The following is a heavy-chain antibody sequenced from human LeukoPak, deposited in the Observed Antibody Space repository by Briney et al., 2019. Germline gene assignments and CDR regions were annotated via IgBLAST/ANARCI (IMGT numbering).Heavy chain of an antibody. CDR1: EYSVTSYY. J-gene: IGHJ4*02. CDR2: INPNGGNP. D-gene: IGHD4-17*01. Sequence: ASVKVSCKPSEYSVTSYYIHWWREAPGHGRKWMEVINPNGGNPPYAQNFQGRVTMTREPSTSTVYMELSSLRSDDTAVGYCARHHYDGGGYWGQGALVTVSS. V-gene: IGHV1-46*01. CDR3: ARHHYDGGGY.